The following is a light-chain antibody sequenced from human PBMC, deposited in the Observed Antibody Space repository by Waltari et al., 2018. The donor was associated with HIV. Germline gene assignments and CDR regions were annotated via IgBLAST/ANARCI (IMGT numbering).Light chain of an antibody. Sequence: SYEVAQPPSVSVSPGQTVVMSCHGDKLEDKYACWFRQRPGQSPVLIVYEDSKRPSGIPERFSGSNSGNTATLTIRGTQVSDEADYYCAAWDANAVVFGGGTKLTV. J-gene: IGLJ2*01. CDR3: AAWDANAVV. CDR2: EDS. CDR1: KLEDKY. V-gene: IGLV3-1*01.